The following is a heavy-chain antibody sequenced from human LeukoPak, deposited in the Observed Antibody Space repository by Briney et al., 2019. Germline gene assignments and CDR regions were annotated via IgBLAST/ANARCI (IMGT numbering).Heavy chain of an antibody. Sequence: PGGSLRLSCAASGFTFSSYEMNWVRQAPGKGLEWVSYISSSGSTIYYADSVKGRFTISRDNAKTSLYLQMISLRAEDTAVYYCARHLSGVTGYTYGRGIDYWGQGTLVTVSS. V-gene: IGHV3-48*03. CDR3: ARHLSGVTGYTYGRGIDY. J-gene: IGHJ4*02. D-gene: IGHD5-18*01. CDR2: ISSSGSTI. CDR1: GFTFSSYE.